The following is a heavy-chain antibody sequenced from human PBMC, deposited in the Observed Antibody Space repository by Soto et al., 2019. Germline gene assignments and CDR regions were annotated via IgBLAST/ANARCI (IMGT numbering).Heavy chain of an antibody. V-gene: IGHV1-18*04. D-gene: IGHD6-13*01. J-gene: IGHJ5*02. CDR3: ARDRGSIAAAGTDWFDP. Sequence: GASVKVSCKASGYTFTSYGIGWVRQAPGQGLEWMGWISAYNGNTNYAQKLQGRVTMTTDTSTSTAYMELRSLRSDDTAVYYCARDRGSIAAAGTDWFDPWGQGTLVTVSS. CDR1: GYTFTSYG. CDR2: ISAYNGNT.